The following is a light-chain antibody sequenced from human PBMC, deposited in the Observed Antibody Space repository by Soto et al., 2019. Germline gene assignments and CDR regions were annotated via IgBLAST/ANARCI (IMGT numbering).Light chain of an antibody. V-gene: IGLV2-14*01. CDR3: NSYTSSTTYV. CDR1: SSDVGGYNY. Sequence: QSALTQPASVSGSPGQSITISCTGTSSDVGGYNYVSWYQQHPGKAPKLMIYEVNNRPSGISNRFSGSKSGNTASLTISALQAEDEADYYCNSYTSSTTYVLGTGTKV. J-gene: IGLJ1*01. CDR2: EVN.